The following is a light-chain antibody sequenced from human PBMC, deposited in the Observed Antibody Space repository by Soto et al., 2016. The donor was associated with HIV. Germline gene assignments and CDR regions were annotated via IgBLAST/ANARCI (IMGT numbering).Light chain of an antibody. CDR2: AAS. CDR1: QAIYNS. CDR3: QQYYSTPVT. J-gene: IGKJ4*01. V-gene: IGKV1-NL1*01. Sequence: DIQMTQSPSSLSASVRDRVTITCRASQAIYNSLAWYLQKPGKAPKLLLYAASRLASGVPSRFSGSGSGTDYALTISSLQPEDSATYYCQQYYSTPVTFGGGTKVDIK.